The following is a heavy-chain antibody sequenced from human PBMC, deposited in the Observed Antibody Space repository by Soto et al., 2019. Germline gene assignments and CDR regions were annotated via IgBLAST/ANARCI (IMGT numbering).Heavy chain of an antibody. CDR1: GGGNLRDYR. CDR2: IIPKLGSA. Sequence: QVQLVQSGSEVKTPGSSVQVSCKASGGGNLRDYRTTCVRQAPGQGLEWMGGIIPKLGSANYAQTFQGRVTITADESTSTVYMELRSLRSEDTAVYYCARGGCGYHFGAVYWGPGTPVTVSS. J-gene: IGHJ4*02. D-gene: IGHD5-12*01. CDR3: ARGGCGYHFGAVY. V-gene: IGHV1-69*01.